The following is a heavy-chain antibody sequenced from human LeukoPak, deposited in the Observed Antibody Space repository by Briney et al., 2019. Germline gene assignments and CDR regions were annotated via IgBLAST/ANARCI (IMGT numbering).Heavy chain of an antibody. J-gene: IGHJ4*02. CDR2: IFGSGGSA. CDR1: GFTFVSYA. CDR3: GKTTTGYSSGQKPAWPVDY. Sequence: GGSLRLSCEASGFTFVSYAMYWVRQAPGKGLEWVAGIFGSGGSAHYADSAKGRFTISRDNSKNTVYLQINSLRAEDTAVYYCGKTTTGYSSGQKPAWPVDYWGQGTLVTVSS. D-gene: IGHD6-19*01. V-gene: IGHV3-23*01.